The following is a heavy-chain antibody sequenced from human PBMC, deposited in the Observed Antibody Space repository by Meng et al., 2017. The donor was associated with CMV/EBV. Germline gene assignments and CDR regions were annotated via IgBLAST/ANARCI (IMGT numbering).Heavy chain of an antibody. CDR2: IYYSGST. CDR1: GGSISSYY. Sequence: SETLSLTCTVSGGSISSYYWSWIRHPPGKGLEWIGYIYYSGSTNYNPSLKRRVTISVDTSKNQFSLKLSSVTAADTAVYYCARDRRVRGVIGYYYYGMDVWGQGTTVTVSS. D-gene: IGHD3-10*01. J-gene: IGHJ6*02. V-gene: IGHV4-59*01. CDR3: ARDRRVRGVIGYYYYGMDV.